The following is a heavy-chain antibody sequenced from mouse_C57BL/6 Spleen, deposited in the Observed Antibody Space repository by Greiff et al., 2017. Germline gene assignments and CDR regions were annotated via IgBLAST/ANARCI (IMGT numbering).Heavy chain of an antibody. CDR2: IDPETGGT. V-gene: IGHV1-15*01. Sequence: VQLQQSGAELVRPGASVTLSCKASGYTFTDYEMHWVKQTPVHGLEWIGAIDPETGGTAYNQKFKGKAILTADKSSSTAYMELRSLTSEDSAVYYCTRAYSNYGGYYVDYWGQGTTLTVSS. CDR3: TRAYSNYGGYYVDY. D-gene: IGHD2-5*01. J-gene: IGHJ2*01. CDR1: GYTFTDYE.